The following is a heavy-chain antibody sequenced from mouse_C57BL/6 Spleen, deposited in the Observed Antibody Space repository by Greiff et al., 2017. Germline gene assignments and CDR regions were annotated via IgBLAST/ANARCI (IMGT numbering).Heavy chain of an antibody. V-gene: IGHV1-39*01. CDR3: ARSGYPLYYYAMDY. D-gene: IGHD2-2*01. J-gene: IGHJ4*01. CDR1: GYSFTDYN. Sequence: EVKLMESGPELVKPGASVKISCKASGYSFTDYNMNWVKQSNGKSLEWIGVINPNYGTTSYNQKFKGKATLTVDQSSSTAYMQLNSLTSEDSAVYYCARSGYPLYYYAMDYWGQGTSVTVSS. CDR2: INPNYGTT.